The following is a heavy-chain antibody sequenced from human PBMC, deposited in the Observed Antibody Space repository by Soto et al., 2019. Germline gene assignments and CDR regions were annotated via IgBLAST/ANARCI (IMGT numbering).Heavy chain of an antibody. Sequence: QVQLVQSGAEVKKPGASVKVSCKASGYTFTGYYMHWVRQAPGQGLEWMGWINPNRGGTNYAQKFQGWVTMTRDTSISTAYMELSRLRSDDTAVYYCARSRVYTSGVFDYWGQGTLVTVSS. CDR3: ARSRVYTSGVFDY. D-gene: IGHD2-8*01. CDR2: INPNRGGT. V-gene: IGHV1-2*04. CDR1: GYTFTGYY. J-gene: IGHJ4*02.